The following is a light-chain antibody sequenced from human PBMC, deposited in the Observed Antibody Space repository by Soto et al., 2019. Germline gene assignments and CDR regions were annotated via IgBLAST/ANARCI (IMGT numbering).Light chain of an antibody. Sequence: DIQMTQSPSSLSASVGDRVTITCRASQGIRHDLGWYQQKPGKAPKRLIYAASSLQSGVPSRFSGSGAGTEYTLTISSLQPEDVATYYCLQNNSYPVTLGQGTKVDIK. CDR2: AAS. CDR3: LQNNSYPVT. V-gene: IGKV1-17*01. CDR1: QGIRHD. J-gene: IGKJ1*01.